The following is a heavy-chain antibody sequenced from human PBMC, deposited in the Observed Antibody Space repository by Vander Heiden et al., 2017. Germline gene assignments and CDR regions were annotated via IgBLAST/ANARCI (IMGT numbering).Heavy chain of an antibody. V-gene: IGHV3-33*01. J-gene: IGHJ4*02. CDR2: IWYDVSNK. Sequence: QLRLVESGGGVVQPGRSLGLSCAGSGFTFSSYGMHWVRQAPGKGLEWVAVIWYDVSNKYYADSVKGRFSISRDNSKNTLYLQMNSLRAEDAAVYYCARGAVAGDYWGQGTLVTVSS. D-gene: IGHD6-19*01. CDR3: ARGAVAGDY. CDR1: GFTFSSYG.